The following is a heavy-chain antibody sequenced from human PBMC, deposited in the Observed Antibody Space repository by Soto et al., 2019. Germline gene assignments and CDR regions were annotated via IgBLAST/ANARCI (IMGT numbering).Heavy chain of an antibody. V-gene: IGHV3-33*01. J-gene: IGHJ4*02. CDR3: ARDGDYGDSRFVVDY. Sequence: GGSLRLSCAASGFTFSSYGMHWVRQAPGKGLEWVAVIWYDGSNKYYADSVKGRFTISRDNSKNTLYLQMNSLRAEDTAVYYCARDGDYGDSRFVVDYWGQGTLVTVSS. CDR1: GFTFSSYG. CDR2: IWYDGSNK. D-gene: IGHD4-17*01.